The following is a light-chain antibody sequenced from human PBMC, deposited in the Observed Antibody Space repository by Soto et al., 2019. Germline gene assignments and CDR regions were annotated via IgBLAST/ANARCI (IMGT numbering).Light chain of an antibody. CDR3: QQYNSYSQT. J-gene: IGKJ1*01. V-gene: IGKV1-5*03. CDR1: HNLDKW. CDR2: EAS. Sequence: IQMTQSPSTLSASVGDRVTITCRASHNLDKWLAWYQQKPGKAPKLLIYEASSLESGVPSRFSGSGSGTEFTLTISSLQPDDFATYYCQQYNSYSQTFGQGTKVDIK.